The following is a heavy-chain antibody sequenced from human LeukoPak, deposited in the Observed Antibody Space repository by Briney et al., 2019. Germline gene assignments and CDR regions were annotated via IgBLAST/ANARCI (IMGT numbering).Heavy chain of an antibody. CDR3: AKDYYSDSSGYPRLEYFHH. D-gene: IGHD3-22*01. Sequence: GGFLRLSCAASGFFFSSYAMGWVRQAPGKGVEWVSALSGSGNRPKYADSVKGRFTISRDSFKNTLFLQMDSLRAEDTAVYYCAKDYYSDSSGYPRLEYFHHWGLGTLGTVSS. CDR1: GFFFSSYA. V-gene: IGHV3-23*01. J-gene: IGHJ1*01. CDR2: LSGSGNRP.